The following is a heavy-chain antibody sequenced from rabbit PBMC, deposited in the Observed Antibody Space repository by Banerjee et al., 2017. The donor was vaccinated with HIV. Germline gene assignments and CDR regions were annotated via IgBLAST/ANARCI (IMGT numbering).Heavy chain of an antibody. D-gene: IGHD1-1*01. V-gene: IGHV1S40*01. CDR3: TRYQAYSSGYWDL. CDR2: SSGNA. J-gene: IGHJ4*01. Sequence: SSGNAVYANWAKGRFTISKTSSTTVTLQMTSLTAADTATYFCTRYQAYSSGYWDLWGQGTLVTVS.